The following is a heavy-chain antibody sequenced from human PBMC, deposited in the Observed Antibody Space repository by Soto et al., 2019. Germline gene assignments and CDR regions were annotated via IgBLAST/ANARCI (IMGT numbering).Heavy chain of an antibody. CDR3: ASPGEPLRYYYYGLDV. CDR1: GYTFTSYD. Sequence: QVQLVQSGAEVKKPGASVKVSCKASGYTFTSYDINWVRQATGQGLEWMGWMNPNSGNTGYAQKFQGRVTMTRNTXKXXAYMELSRLRSEEKAVYYCASPGEPLRYYYYGLDVWGQGTTVTAS. D-gene: IGHD1-26*01. CDR2: MNPNSGNT. J-gene: IGHJ6*02. V-gene: IGHV1-8*01.